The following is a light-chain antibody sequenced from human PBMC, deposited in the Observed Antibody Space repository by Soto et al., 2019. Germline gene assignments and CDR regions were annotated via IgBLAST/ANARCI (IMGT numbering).Light chain of an antibody. CDR1: SSDVGGFNY. CDR3: NSYTSSSTYV. V-gene: IGLV2-14*03. J-gene: IGLJ1*01. CDR2: DVT. Sequence: QSALTQPASVSGSPGQSITISCTGTSSDVGGFNYVSWYQQHPGKAPKLMIYDVTNRPSGVSYRFSGSKSGNTASLTISGLQAWDEADYYCNSYTSSSTYVFGTGTKLTVL.